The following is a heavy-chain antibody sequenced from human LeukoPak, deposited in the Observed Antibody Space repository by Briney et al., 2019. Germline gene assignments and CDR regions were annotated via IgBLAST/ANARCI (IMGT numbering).Heavy chain of an antibody. Sequence: PSETLSLTCAVSGGSISSGGYSWSWIRQPPGKGLEWIGYIYHSGNTYYNPSLKSRVTMSVDRSKNQFSLTLSSVTAADTAVYYCASCTNGVCEYFDYWGQGTLVTVSS. CDR1: GGSISSGGYS. D-gene: IGHD2-8*01. CDR2: IYHSGNT. J-gene: IGHJ4*02. V-gene: IGHV4-30-2*01. CDR3: ASCTNGVCEYFDY.